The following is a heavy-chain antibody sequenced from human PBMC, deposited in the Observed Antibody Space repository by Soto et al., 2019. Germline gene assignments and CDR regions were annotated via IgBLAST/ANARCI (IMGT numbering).Heavy chain of an antibody. CDR3: ARVRGNPPYGMDV. D-gene: IGHD3-10*01. V-gene: IGHV3-74*01. Sequence: GGSLRLSCAASGFTFSSYWMHWVRLAPGKGLLWVSRINGDGSSTTYADSVKGRFTISRDNAGNTLYLQMNSLRAEDTAVYYCARVRGNPPYGMDVWGQGTTVTVSS. CDR2: INGDGSST. CDR1: GFTFSSYW. J-gene: IGHJ6*02.